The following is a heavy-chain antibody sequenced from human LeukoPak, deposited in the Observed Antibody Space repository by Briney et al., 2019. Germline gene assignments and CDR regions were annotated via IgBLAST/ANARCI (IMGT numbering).Heavy chain of an antibody. J-gene: IGHJ3*02. D-gene: IGHD3-22*01. CDR1: GGTFSSYA. Sequence: GASVKVSCKASGGTFSSYAISWVRQAPGQGLEWMGGIIPIFGTANYAQKFQGRVTITADESTSTAYMELSSLRSEDTAVYYCARYSSGYSDAFDIWGQGTMVTVSS. CDR3: ARYSSGYSDAFDI. CDR2: IIPIFGTA. V-gene: IGHV1-69*13.